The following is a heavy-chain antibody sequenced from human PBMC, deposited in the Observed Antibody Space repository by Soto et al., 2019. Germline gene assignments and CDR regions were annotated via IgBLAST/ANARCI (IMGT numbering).Heavy chain of an antibody. V-gene: IGHV3-48*02. CDR1: GFTFSSYS. Sequence: GSLRLSCAASGFTFSSYSMNWVRQAPGKGLEWVSYISSSSSTIYYADSVKGRFTIPRDNAKNSLYQQMNSLRDEDTAVYYCARELTPYDFWSGYYSDDNWFDPWGQGTLVTVSS. D-gene: IGHD3-3*01. CDR3: ARELTPYDFWSGYYSDDNWFDP. J-gene: IGHJ5*02. CDR2: ISSSSSTI.